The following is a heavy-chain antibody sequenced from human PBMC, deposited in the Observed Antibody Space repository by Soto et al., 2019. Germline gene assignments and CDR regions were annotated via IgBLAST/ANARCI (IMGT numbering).Heavy chain of an antibody. CDR1: GFSFSRFE. CDR2: ISSSSDVI. D-gene: IGHD1-26*01. Sequence: GGSLRLSCAASGFSFSRFEMNWVRQAPGKGLEWVSYISSSSDVIYYADSVKGRFTISRDNAKNSLYLQMSSLRAEDTAVYFCAKDLGSYLSPAFDYWGLGTLVTVSS. CDR3: AKDLGSYLSPAFDY. V-gene: IGHV3-48*03. J-gene: IGHJ4*02.